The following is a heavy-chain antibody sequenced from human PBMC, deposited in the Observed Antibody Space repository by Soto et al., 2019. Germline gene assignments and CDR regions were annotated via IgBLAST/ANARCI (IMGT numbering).Heavy chain of an antibody. CDR1: GGSISSSSYY. J-gene: IGHJ4*02. D-gene: IGHD3-3*01. CDR2: LYYGGLT. Sequence: ASETLSLTCIVSGGSISSSSYYWGGIRQPPGKGLEWIGSLYYGGLTNLPGALNCRVTMSIDTSKHQFSLKATSLTAADTAVYYCASARKATYITGGFDSWGQGTLVTVSS. V-gene: IGHV4-39*07. CDR3: ASARKATYITGGFDS.